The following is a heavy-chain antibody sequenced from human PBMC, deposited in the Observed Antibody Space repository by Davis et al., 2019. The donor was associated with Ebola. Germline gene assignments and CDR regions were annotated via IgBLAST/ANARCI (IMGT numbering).Heavy chain of an antibody. CDR2: ISSSSSYI. J-gene: IGHJ6*03. CDR1: GFTFSSYS. CDR3: ARDPRKLTGPSYYMDV. Sequence: GESLKISCAASGFTFSSYSMNWVRQAPGKGLEWVSSISSSSSYIYYADSVKGRFTISRDNAKNSLYLQMNSLRAEDTAVYYCARDPRKLTGPSYYMDVWGKGTTVTVSS. V-gene: IGHV3-21*01. D-gene: IGHD3-9*01.